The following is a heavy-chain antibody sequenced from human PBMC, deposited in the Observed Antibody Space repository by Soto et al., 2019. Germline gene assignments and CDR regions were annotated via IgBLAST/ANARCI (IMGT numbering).Heavy chain of an antibody. CDR1: GGTFSSYA. Sequence: SVKVSCKASGGTFSSYAISWVRQAPGQGLEWMGGIIPIFGTANYAQKFQGRVTITADKSTSTAYMELSSLRSEDTAVYYSASGRYDILTGYRYYYYGMDVWGQGTTVTVSS. J-gene: IGHJ6*02. CDR3: ASGRYDILTGYRYYYYGMDV. CDR2: IIPIFGTA. V-gene: IGHV1-69*06. D-gene: IGHD3-9*01.